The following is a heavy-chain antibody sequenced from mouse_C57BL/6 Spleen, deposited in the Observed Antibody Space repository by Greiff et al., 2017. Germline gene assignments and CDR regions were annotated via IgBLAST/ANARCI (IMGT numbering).Heavy chain of an antibody. CDR1: GYSITSGYD. D-gene: IGHD2-3*01. CDR3: ARGGYSGYYFDY. V-gene: IGHV3-1*01. CDR2: ISYSGST. J-gene: IGHJ2*01. Sequence: DVQLQESGPGMVKPSQSLSLTCTVTGYSITSGYDWHWIRHFPGNKLEWMGYISYSGSTNYNPSLKSRISITHDTSKNHFFLKLNSVTTEDTATYYCARGGYSGYYFDYWGQGTTLTVSS.